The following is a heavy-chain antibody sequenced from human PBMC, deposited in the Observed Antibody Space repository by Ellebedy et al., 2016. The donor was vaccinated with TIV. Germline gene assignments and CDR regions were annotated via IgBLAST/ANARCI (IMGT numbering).Heavy chain of an antibody. Sequence: AASVKVSCKASGYTFTNYAMHWVRQAPGQRLEWMGWINAGNGNTKYSQKFQGRVTITRDTSASTAYMELSSLRYEDTAVYYCARVPNIVGVTLFDYWGQGTLVTVSS. V-gene: IGHV1-3*01. CDR3: ARVPNIVGVTLFDY. D-gene: IGHD1-26*01. CDR1: GYTFTNYA. J-gene: IGHJ4*02. CDR2: INAGNGNT.